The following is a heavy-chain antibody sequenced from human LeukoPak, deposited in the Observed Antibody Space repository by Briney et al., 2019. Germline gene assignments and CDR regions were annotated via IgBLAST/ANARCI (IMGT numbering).Heavy chain of an antibody. CDR2: IKQDGSEK. CDR3: ARGGITMIVIGDY. CDR1: GFTFSSYW. V-gene: IGHV3-7*04. J-gene: IGHJ4*02. Sequence: GGSLRLSCAASGFTFSSYWMSWVRQAPGKGLEWVANIKQDGSEKYYVDSVKGRFTISRDNAKNSLYLQMSSLRAEDTAVYYCARGGITMIVIGDYWGQGTLVTVSS. D-gene: IGHD3-22*01.